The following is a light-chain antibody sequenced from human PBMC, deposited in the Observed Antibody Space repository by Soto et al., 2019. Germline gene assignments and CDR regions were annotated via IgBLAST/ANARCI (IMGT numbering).Light chain of an antibody. CDR1: QRISNS. J-gene: IGKJ5*01. Sequence: DMQMTQTPSSLSASVGDRVTITCRASQRISNSLNWYQQKPGNAPKVLIYAASNLQSGVPSRFGGSGSGTDFSIPINSLQPEEFATYYCQQSSTTPYTFGQGTRLEIK. CDR3: QQSSTTPYT. CDR2: AAS. V-gene: IGKV1-39*01.